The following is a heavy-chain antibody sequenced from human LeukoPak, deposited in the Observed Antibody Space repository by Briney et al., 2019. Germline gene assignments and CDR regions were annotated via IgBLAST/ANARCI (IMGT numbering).Heavy chain of an antibody. J-gene: IGHJ4*02. D-gene: IGHD3-10*01. CDR1: GGSISSYY. Sequence: SESPSLTCTVPGGSISSYYWSWMRQSPGKGLELIGSIHYSASTYYNPSLKSPFTIAVDPSKNHFSLTLRSVSAADTAVYYCLRSHGAYWGQGTLVTVAS. V-gene: IGHV4-59*04. CDR3: LRSHGAY. CDR2: IHYSAST.